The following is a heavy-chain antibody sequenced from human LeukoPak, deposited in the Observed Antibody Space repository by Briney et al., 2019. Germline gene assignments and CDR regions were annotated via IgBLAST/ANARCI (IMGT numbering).Heavy chain of an antibody. Sequence: GGSLRLSCAASGFTSSSYWMSWVRQAPGKGLEWVANIKQDGSEKYYVDSVKGRFTISRDNAKNSLYLQMNSLRDEDTAVYYCAKLYYDILTGYQNYWYFDLWGRGTLVIVSS. D-gene: IGHD3-9*01. CDR2: IKQDGSEK. V-gene: IGHV3-7*03. J-gene: IGHJ2*01. CDR1: GFTSSSYW. CDR3: AKLYYDILTGYQNYWYFDL.